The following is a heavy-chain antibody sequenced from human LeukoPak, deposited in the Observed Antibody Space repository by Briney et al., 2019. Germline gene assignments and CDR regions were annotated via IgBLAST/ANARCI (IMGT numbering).Heavy chain of an antibody. CDR2: ISSSSSYI. CDR3: ARDHAGYYDFWSGYYPRGWFDP. V-gene: IGHV3-21*01. Sequence: GGSLRLSCAASGFTFSSYSMNWVRQAPGKGLEWVSSISSSSSYIYYADSVKGRFTISRDNAKNSLYLQMNSLRAEDAAVYYCARDHAGYYDFWSGYYPRGWFDPWAREPWSPSPQ. CDR1: GFTFSSYS. D-gene: IGHD3-3*01. J-gene: IGHJ5*02.